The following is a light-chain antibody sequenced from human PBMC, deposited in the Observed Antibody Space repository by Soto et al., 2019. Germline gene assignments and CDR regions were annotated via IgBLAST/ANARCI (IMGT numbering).Light chain of an antibody. J-gene: IGKJ4*01. V-gene: IGKV3-11*01. CDR3: QQCNNWPLT. CDR1: QSVSSY. Sequence: EIVLTQSPATLSVSPGERATLSCRASQSVSSYLAWYQQKPGQAPRLLIYDASNRATGIPARFSGSGSGTEFTLTISSLQPEDFAVYYCQQCNNWPLTFGQGTKVEIK. CDR2: DAS.